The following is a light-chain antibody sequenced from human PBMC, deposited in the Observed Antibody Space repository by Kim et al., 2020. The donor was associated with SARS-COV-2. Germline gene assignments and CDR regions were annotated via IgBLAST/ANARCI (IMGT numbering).Light chain of an antibody. Sequence: GQKVTISCSGSSTNSGNNDVSWYQQLPGTAPKLLIYDNNKRPSGIPDRFSGSKSGTSATRGITGLQTGDEADYYCGTWDSSLSAGVFGGGTKLTVL. CDR2: DNN. J-gene: IGLJ3*02. CDR1: STNSGNND. V-gene: IGLV1-51*01. CDR3: GTWDSSLSAGV.